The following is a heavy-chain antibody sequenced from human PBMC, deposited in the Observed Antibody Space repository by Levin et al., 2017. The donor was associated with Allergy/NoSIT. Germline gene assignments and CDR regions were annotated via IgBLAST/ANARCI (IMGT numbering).Heavy chain of an antibody. J-gene: IGHJ4*02. D-gene: IGHD4-23*01. CDR1: GYSFTSYW. CDR3: ARRDSDGSNSFGY. Sequence: GESLKISCQASGYSFTSYWFGWVRQRPGKGLEWMGLIFPSDSDTRVSPSFQGQIIMSVDKSISTAYLQWSSLKVSDSARNYCARRDSDGSNSFGYWGQGTLVTVSS. V-gene: IGHV5-51*01. CDR2: IFPSDSDT.